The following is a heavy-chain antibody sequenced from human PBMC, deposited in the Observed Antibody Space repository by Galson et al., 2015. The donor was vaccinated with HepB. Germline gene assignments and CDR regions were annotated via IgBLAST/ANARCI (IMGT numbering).Heavy chain of an antibody. V-gene: IGHV3-33*01. J-gene: IGHJ3*02. D-gene: IGHD3-16*01. CDR3: TGYRGGPQEFNSFDI. CDR1: GFTFKTYG. CDR2: IYYDGSNK. Sequence: SLRLSCAAFGFTFKTYGMHWVRQAPGKGLEWVAIIYYDGSNKYYADSVKGRFTISRDNSKNTVYLQMNSLRAEDTAVYYCTGYRGGPQEFNSFDIWRQGTMVTVAS.